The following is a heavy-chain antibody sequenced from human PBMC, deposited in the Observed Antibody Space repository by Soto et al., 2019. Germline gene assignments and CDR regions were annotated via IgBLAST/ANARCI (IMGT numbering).Heavy chain of an antibody. CDR2: MLYSGLT. Sequence: SETLSLTCSASGYFVSSSDYYWAWSRQPPGKGLEWTGSMLYSGLTYYNPSPKSLVTLSVDTSKNQFSLKLSSVTAADTAVYYCARGYSDILTGYYPYYYYYGMDVWGQGTTVTVSS. CDR1: GYFVSSSDYY. V-gene: IGHV4-39*07. J-gene: IGHJ6*02. D-gene: IGHD3-9*01. CDR3: ARGYSDILTGYYPYYYYYGMDV.